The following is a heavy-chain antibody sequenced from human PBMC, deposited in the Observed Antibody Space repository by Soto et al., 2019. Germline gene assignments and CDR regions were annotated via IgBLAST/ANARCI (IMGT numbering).Heavy chain of an antibody. CDR2: IYYSGRT. Sequence: LSLTCIVSGEPISSSSYYWGWIRQPPGKGLEWIGSIYYSGRTYYNPSFKSRVTISIDTSKNQFSLKLSSVTATDTAVYYCARQRTTVVTQAYFDHWGQGALVTVSS. CDR1: GEPISSSSYY. J-gene: IGHJ4*02. V-gene: IGHV4-39*01. CDR3: ARQRTTVVTQAYFDH. D-gene: IGHD2-21*02.